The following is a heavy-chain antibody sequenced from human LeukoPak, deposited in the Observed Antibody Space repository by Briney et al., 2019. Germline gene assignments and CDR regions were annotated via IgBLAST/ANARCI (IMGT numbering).Heavy chain of an antibody. D-gene: IGHD1-14*01. J-gene: IGHJ6*03. CDR3: ARAGPSKGVNNRYYYYYYMDV. CDR2: IYYSGST. CDR1: GGSISSNSYY. Sequence: SETLSLTCAVSGGSISSNSYYWGWIRQPPGKGLEWIGSIYYSGSTYYNPSLKSRVTISVDTSKNQFSLKLSSVTAADTAVYYCARAGPSKGVNNRYYYYYYMDVWGKGTTVTISS. V-gene: IGHV4-39*07.